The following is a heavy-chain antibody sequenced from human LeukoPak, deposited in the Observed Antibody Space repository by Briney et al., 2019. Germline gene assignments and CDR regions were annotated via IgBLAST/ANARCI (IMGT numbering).Heavy chain of an antibody. D-gene: IGHD3-22*01. V-gene: IGHV7-4-1*02. Sequence: ASVKVSCKASGYTFTNFAMNWVRQAPGQGLEWMGWINTNTGNPTYAQGFTGRFVFSLDTSVSTAYLQISSLKAEDTAAYYCARDPNHYYDSSGYYGDYWGQGTLVTVSS. CDR1: GYTFTNFA. CDR2: INTNTGNP. J-gene: IGHJ4*02. CDR3: ARDPNHYYDSSGYYGDY.